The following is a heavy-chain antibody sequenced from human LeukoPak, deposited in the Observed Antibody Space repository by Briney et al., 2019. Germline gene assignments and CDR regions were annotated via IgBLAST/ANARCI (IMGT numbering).Heavy chain of an antibody. CDR2: INHSGST. J-gene: IGHJ5*02. CDR3: ARVELGQLVLPNWFDP. Sequence: SETLSLTCAVYGGSFSGYYWSWIRQPPGKGLEWIGEINHSGSTNYNPSLKSRVTISVDTSKNQFSLKLSSVTAADTAVYYCARVELGQLVLPNWFDPRGQGTLVTVSS. V-gene: IGHV4-34*01. CDR1: GGSFSGYY. D-gene: IGHD6-13*01.